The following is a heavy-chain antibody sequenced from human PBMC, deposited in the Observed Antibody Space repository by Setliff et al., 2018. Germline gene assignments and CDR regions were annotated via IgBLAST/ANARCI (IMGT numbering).Heavy chain of an antibody. V-gene: IGHV5-51*01. J-gene: IGHJ3*02. CDR1: GYTFINYW. CDR3: ARVGPLTDDAFDI. D-gene: IGHD1-26*01. CDR2: IYPADSDT. Sequence: GESLKISCKGSGYTFINYWIAWVRQMPGKGLEYMGIIYPADSDTTYSPSFQGQVTISADKSINTAYLQWSSLKASDTAIYYCARVGPLTDDAFDIWGQGTMVTVSS.